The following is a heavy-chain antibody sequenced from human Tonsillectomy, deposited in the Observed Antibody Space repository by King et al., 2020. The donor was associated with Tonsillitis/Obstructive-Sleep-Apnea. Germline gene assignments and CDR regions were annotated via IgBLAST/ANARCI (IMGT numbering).Heavy chain of an antibody. CDR2: IYHFGST. Sequence: QLQESGSGLVKLSQTLSLTCAVSGGSISSGGYSWSWIRQPPGKGLEWIGYIYHFGSTYYNPSLKSLVTISVDSSKNQFSLRLSSVTAADTAVYYCARVARGDCSSTSCYFDYWGQGTLVTVSS. CDR1: GGSISSGGYS. CDR3: ARVARGDCSSTSCYFDY. V-gene: IGHV4-30-2*01. D-gene: IGHD2-2*01. J-gene: IGHJ4*02.